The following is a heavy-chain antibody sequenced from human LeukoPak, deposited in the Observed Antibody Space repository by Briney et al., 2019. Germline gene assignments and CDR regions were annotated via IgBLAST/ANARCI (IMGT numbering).Heavy chain of an antibody. J-gene: IGHJ4*02. Sequence: GGSLRLSCAASGFTFSSYAMSWVRQAPGKGLEWVSAISGSGGSTYYADSVKGRFTISRDNSKNTLYLQMNSLRAEDTAVYYCARRNGIAAAGNSPHFDYWGQGTLVTVSS. CDR3: ARRNGIAAAGNSPHFDY. CDR1: GFTFSSYA. D-gene: IGHD6-13*01. V-gene: IGHV3-23*01. CDR2: ISGSGGST.